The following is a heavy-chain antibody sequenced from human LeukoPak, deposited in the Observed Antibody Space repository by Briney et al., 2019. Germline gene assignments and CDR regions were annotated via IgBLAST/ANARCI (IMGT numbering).Heavy chain of an antibody. V-gene: IGHV3-7*01. CDR3: ARDPGWSSFDI. D-gene: IGHD2-15*01. J-gene: IGHJ3*02. CDR2: INQDAGTT. Sequence: GGSLRLSCVASGSSFTSYWMSWVRQAPGKGLESVANINQDAGTTNYVDSVKGRFTISRDNAENSLYLQMSSLRAEDTALYYCARDPGWSSFDIWGQGIMVTVSS. CDR1: GSSFTSYW.